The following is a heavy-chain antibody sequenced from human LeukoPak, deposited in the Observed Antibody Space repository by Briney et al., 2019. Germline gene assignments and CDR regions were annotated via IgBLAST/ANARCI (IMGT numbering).Heavy chain of an antibody. CDR3: ARGDGSGYYPLGY. J-gene: IGHJ4*02. Sequence: GASVKVSCKASGGTFISYAISWVRQAPGQGLEWMGGIIPIFGTANYAQKFQGRVTMTRDMSTSTVYMELSSLRSEDTAVYYCARGDGSGYYPLGYWGQGTLVTVSS. D-gene: IGHD3-22*01. V-gene: IGHV1-69*05. CDR1: GGTFISYA. CDR2: IIPIFGTA.